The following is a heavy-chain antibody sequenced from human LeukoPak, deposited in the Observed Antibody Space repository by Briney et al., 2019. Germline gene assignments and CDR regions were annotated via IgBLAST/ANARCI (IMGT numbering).Heavy chain of an antibody. CDR3: EGRYCSSTSCSTH. V-gene: IGHV3-74*01. J-gene: IGHJ4*02. CDR1: GFTFSTYG. Sequence: GGSLRLSCAASGFTFSTYGMHWVRQAPGKGLVWVSRISSDGSSTNYADSVKGRFTISRDNAKNTLYLQMNSLRAEDTAMYYCEGRYCSSTSCSTHWGQGTLVTVSS. CDR2: ISSDGSST. D-gene: IGHD2-2*02.